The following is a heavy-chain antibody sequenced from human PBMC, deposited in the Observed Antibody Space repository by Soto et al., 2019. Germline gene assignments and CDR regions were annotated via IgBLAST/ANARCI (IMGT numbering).Heavy chain of an antibody. CDR3: ATSNWFDP. CDR2: IYYSGST. J-gene: IGHJ5*02. Sequence: QLQLQESGPGLVKPSETLSLTCTVSGGSISTSGYFWGWIRQPPGKGLEWIGTIYYSGSTYYNPSLKSRVTISVATSKNQFSLKLSSVTAADTAVYYCATSNWFDPWGQGTLVTVSS. D-gene: IGHD4-4*01. V-gene: IGHV4-39*01. CDR1: GGSISTSGYF.